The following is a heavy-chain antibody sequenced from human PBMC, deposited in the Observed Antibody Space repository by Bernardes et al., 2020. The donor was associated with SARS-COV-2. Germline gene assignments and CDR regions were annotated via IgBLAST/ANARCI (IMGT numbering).Heavy chain of an antibody. CDR2: ISAYTGNT. D-gene: IGHD5-12*01. Sequence: ASVKVSCKASGYTFTDFGFSWVRQAPGQGLEWMGWISAYTGNTNYAQNLQDRVTVTTDTSTSTVYLEVRSLTSVTAADTAVYYCARDRSRFGYNPFDSWGQGALVTVSS. J-gene: IGHJ4*02. CDR1: GYTFTDFG. V-gene: IGHV1-18*04. CDR3: ARDRSRFGYNPFDS.